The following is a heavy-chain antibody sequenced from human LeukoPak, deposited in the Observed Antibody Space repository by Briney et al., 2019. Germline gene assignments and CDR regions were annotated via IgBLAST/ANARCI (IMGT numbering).Heavy chain of an antibody. D-gene: IGHD2-2*01. CDR2: IKEDGSQK. J-gene: IGHJ5*02. CDR3: TREDCDNVRCYGASDA. Sequence: GGSLRLSCVGALGSHWMGWVRQAPGKGLEWVANIKEDGSQKYYMDSVKGRFTISRDNARNSLSLQMNALRAEDTAVYYCTREDCDNVRCYGASDAWGQGTLVTVSS. CDR1: LGSHW. V-gene: IGHV3-7*01.